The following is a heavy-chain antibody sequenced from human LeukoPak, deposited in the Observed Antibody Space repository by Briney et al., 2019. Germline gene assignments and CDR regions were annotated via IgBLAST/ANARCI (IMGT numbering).Heavy chain of an antibody. D-gene: IGHD3-16*02. CDR1: GFIFSSYG. Sequence: GGSLRLSCATSGFIFSSYGMNWVRQAPGKGLVWVSRINSDGSSTSYADSVKGRFTISRDNAKNTLYLQMNSLRAEDTAVYYCARGRWYDYVWGSYRQDAFDIWGQGTMVTVSS. J-gene: IGHJ3*02. CDR3: ARGRWYDYVWGSYRQDAFDI. V-gene: IGHV3-74*01. CDR2: INSDGSST.